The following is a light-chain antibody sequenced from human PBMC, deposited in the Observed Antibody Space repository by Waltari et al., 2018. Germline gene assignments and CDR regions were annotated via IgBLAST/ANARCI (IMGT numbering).Light chain of an antibody. CDR1: ENIRRY. CDR3: QQSYSTPVFT. Sequence: DIQMTQSPASLSASVGERVTLTCRASENIRRYLNWYQQKPGKAPKLLIQTASHLQSGVPSRFSGSGSGTDFTLTISSLHPDDFATYFCQQSYSTPVFTFGPGTKVDVK. V-gene: IGKV1-39*01. J-gene: IGKJ3*01. CDR2: TAS.